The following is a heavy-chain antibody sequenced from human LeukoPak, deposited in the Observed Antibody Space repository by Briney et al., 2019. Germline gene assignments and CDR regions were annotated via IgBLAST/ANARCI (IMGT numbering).Heavy chain of an antibody. Sequence: GGSLRLSCEASGFTFSRYWMHWVRHAPGKGLVWVSRIKSDGKTNYSDSFKGRFTISSNNNKNTVFQQMDSLRAEDTGVYYCARAPSEVGGYYPEYFRQWGEGTLVTVSS. V-gene: IGHV3-74*01. CDR2: IKSDGKT. CDR1: GFTFSRYW. CDR3: ARAPSEVGGYYPEYFRQ. D-gene: IGHD3-22*01. J-gene: IGHJ1*01.